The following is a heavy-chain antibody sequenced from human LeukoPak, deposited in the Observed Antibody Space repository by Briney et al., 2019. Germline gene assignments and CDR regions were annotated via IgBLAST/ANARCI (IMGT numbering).Heavy chain of an antibody. V-gene: IGHV3-7*01. CDR2: IKQDGSEK. J-gene: IGHJ3*02. D-gene: IGHD3-10*01. CDR1: GFTFISYW. CDR3: AREAPWFGEGAFDI. Sequence: GGSLRLSCAASGFTFISYWMSWVRQAPGKGLEWVANIKQDGSEKYYVDSVKGRFTISRDNAKNSLYLQMNSLRAGDTAVYYCAREAPWFGEGAFDIWGQGTMVTVSS.